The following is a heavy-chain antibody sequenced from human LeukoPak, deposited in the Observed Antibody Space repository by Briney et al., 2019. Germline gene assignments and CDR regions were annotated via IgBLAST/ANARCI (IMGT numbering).Heavy chain of an antibody. J-gene: IGHJ4*02. Sequence: PSQTLSLTCAVSGGSISSGGYSWRWSRHPPGKGLEWIVYIYHSGSTYYHPSLNSRVTISVDRSKNQFSLKLSSVTAADTAVYYCARRVGALFDYWGQGTLVTVSS. V-gene: IGHV4-30-2*01. CDR3: ARRVGALFDY. D-gene: IGHD1-26*01. CDR2: IYHSGST. CDR1: GGSISSGGYS.